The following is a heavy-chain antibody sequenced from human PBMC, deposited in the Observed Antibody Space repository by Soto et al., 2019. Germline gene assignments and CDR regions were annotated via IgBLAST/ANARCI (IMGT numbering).Heavy chain of an antibody. Sequence: QVHLEQSGAEVEKPGASVKVSFKASDYTFTGYGITWVRQAPGQGLEWMGWISAHNGNTDYAQKLQGRVIVTRDTSTSTAYMELRSLISDDTAVYYCARGRYGDYWGQGALVTVSS. V-gene: IGHV1-18*01. CDR1: DYTFTGYG. CDR2: ISAHNGNT. CDR3: ARGRYGDY. D-gene: IGHD1-1*01. J-gene: IGHJ4*02.